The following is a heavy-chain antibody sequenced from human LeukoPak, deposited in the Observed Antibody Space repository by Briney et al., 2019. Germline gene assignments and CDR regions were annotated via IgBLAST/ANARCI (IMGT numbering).Heavy chain of an antibody. J-gene: IGHJ5*02. CDR3: ARVDGYYGSGSWFAA. V-gene: IGHV3-66*01. CDR1: GFTVSTNY. Sequence: GGSLRHSCVASGFTVSTNYMSWVRQTPGKAREWVSVIQTGGNVFHADSVKGRFTISRDTSKNTVYLQMNSLRGEDTAVYYCARVDGYYGSGSWFAAWGQGTQVTVSS. CDR2: IQTGGNV. D-gene: IGHD3-10*01.